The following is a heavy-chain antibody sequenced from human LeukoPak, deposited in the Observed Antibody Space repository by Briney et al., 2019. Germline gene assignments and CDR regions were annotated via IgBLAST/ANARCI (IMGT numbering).Heavy chain of an antibody. CDR2: INPSGGST. D-gene: IGHD3-22*01. Sequence: ASVKVSCKASGYTFTSYYMHWVRQAPGQGLEWMGIINPSGGSTSYAQKFQGRVTMTRDTSTSTVYMELSSLRSEDTAVYYCARGGDHYYDTLPDAFDIWGQGTMVTVSS. J-gene: IGHJ3*02. CDR1: GYTFTSYY. CDR3: ARGGDHYYDTLPDAFDI. V-gene: IGHV1-46*01.